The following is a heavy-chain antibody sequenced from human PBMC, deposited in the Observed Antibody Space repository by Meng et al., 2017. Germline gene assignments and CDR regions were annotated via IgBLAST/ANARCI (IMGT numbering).Heavy chain of an antibody. J-gene: IGHJ5*02. V-gene: IGHV1-3*01. CDR3: ARVLPATIFGVVIDSWFDP. CDR2: LNAGNGNT. Sequence: VVQSWADVKKPGASVKGSCQASGYTFTRYAMHWVRQAPGQRLEWMGWLNAGNGNTKYSQKFQGRVTITRDTSASTAYMELSSLRSEDTAVYYCARVLPATIFGVVIDSWFDPWGQGTLVTVSS. CDR1: GYTFTRYA. D-gene: IGHD3-3*01.